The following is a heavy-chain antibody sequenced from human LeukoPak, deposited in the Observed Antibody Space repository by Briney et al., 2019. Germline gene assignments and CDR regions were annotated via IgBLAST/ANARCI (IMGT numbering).Heavy chain of an antibody. V-gene: IGHV4-61*02. CDR1: GGSISSGSYY. D-gene: IGHD6-13*01. J-gene: IGHJ4*02. CDR3: ARDHSAWWGAAAGPNFDY. Sequence: SETLSLTCTVSGGSISSGSYYWSWIRQPAGKGLEWIGRIYTSGSTNYNPSLKSRVTMSVDTSKNQFSLKLSSVTAADTAVYHCARDHSAWWGAAAGPNFDYWGQGTLVTVSS. CDR2: IYTSGST.